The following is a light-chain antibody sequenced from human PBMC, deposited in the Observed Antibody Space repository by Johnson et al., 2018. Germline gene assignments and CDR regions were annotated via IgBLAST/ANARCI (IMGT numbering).Light chain of an antibody. Sequence: QSVLTQPPSVSAAPGQKVTISCSGSSANIGNNYVSWYQQLPGTAPKPITYENNKRTSGIPERFSGSKSSKSATLRLTGLPTADEADDHCGTWARSLSAGNVFGTGTKVTGL. V-gene: IGLV1-51*02. CDR1: SANIGNNY. CDR2: ENN. J-gene: IGLJ1*01. CDR3: GTWARSLSAGNV.